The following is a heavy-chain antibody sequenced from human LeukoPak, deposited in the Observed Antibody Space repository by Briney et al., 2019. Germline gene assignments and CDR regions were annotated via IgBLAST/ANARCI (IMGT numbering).Heavy chain of an antibody. V-gene: IGHV5-51*01. CDR2: IYPSDSET. J-gene: IGHJ4*01. Sequence: GESLKISCKGSGYSFTNYWIGWVRQMPGKGLEWMGMIYPSDSETRYGPSFQGQVTISADKSISTSYLQWSSVKASDTAMYYCARSGYSSGWYMYYFDYWGHGTLVTVSS. D-gene: IGHD6-19*01. CDR3: ARSGYSSGWYMYYFDY. CDR1: GYSFTNYW.